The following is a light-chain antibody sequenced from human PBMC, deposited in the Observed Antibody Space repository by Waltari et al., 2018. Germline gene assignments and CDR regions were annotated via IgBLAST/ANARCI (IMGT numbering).Light chain of an antibody. CDR2: LGS. Sequence: DIVVTQSPLSLPVTPGEPASLSCRSSQSLLLSNGFNYLDWYMQKPGQSPQLLIYLGSYRASGVPDRFSGSGSGTDFTLKISRVEAEDVGVYYCMQSLRALWTFGQGTKVEIK. J-gene: IGKJ1*01. V-gene: IGKV2-28*01. CDR3: MQSLRALWT. CDR1: QSLLLSNGFNY.